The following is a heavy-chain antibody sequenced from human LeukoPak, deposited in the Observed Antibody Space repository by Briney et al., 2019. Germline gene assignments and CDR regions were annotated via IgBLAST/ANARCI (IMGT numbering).Heavy chain of an antibody. CDR3: ARVYLAVAGTGYPDY. CDR2: IYYSGST. D-gene: IGHD6-19*01. V-gene: IGHV4-34*01. Sequence: SETLSLTCAVYGGSFSGYYWSWIRQPPGKGLEWIGSIYYSGSTYYNPSLKSRVTISVDTSKNQFSLKLSSVTAADTAVYYCARVYLAVAGTGYPDYWGQGTLVTVSS. J-gene: IGHJ4*02. CDR1: GGSFSGYY.